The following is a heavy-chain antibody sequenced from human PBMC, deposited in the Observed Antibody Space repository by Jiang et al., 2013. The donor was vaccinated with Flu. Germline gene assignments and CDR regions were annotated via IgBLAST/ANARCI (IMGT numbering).Heavy chain of an antibody. CDR2: IYPGDSDT. J-gene: IGHJ6*02. Sequence: GAEVKKPGESLKISCKGSGYSFTSYWIGWVRQMPGKGLEWMGIIYPGDSDTRYSPSFQGQVTISADKSISTAYLQWSSLKASDTAMYYCASSYYDFWSGYYPDYYGMDVWGQGTTVTVSS. CDR3: ASSYYDFWSGYYPDYYGMDV. D-gene: IGHD3-3*01. V-gene: IGHV5-51*01. CDR1: GYSFTSYW.